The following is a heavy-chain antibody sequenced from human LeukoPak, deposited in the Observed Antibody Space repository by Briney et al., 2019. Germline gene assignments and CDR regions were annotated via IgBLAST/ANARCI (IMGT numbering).Heavy chain of an antibody. CDR2: IYYRGST. Sequence: GYIYYRGSTYSNPSLQPRVTISGNTSKNQFSLTLSSVTAADTAVYYCARVDSYYYYMDVWGKGTTVTVSS. J-gene: IGHJ6*03. V-gene: IGHV4-30-4*01. CDR3: ARVDSYYYYMDV.